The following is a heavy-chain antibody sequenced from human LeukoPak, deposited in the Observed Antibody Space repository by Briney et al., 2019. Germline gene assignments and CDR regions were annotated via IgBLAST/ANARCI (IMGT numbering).Heavy chain of an antibody. CDR1: GGSISSGGYS. Sequence: SQTLSLTCAVSGGSISSGGYSWSWIRQPPGKGLEWIGYIYHSGSTYYNPSLKSRVTISVDRSKNQFSLKLSSVTAADTAVYYCARGVGVGGVPYYYGMDVWGQGTTVTVSS. V-gene: IGHV4-30-2*01. CDR3: ARGVGVGGVPYYYGMDV. J-gene: IGHJ6*02. D-gene: IGHD1-26*01. CDR2: IYHSGST.